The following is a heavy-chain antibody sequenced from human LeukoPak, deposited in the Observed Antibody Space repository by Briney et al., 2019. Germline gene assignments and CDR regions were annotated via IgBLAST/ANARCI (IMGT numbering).Heavy chain of an antibody. CDR2: IYYSGST. J-gene: IGHJ4*02. V-gene: IGHV4-59*08. CDR1: GGSISSYY. Sequence: PSETLSLTCIVSGGSISSYYWSWIRQPPGKGLEWIGYIYYSGSTNYNPSLKSRVTISVDTSKNQFSLKLSSVTAADTAVYYCARLDRRNGYTIDYWGQGTLVTVSS. CDR3: ARLDRRNGYTIDY. D-gene: IGHD5-24*01.